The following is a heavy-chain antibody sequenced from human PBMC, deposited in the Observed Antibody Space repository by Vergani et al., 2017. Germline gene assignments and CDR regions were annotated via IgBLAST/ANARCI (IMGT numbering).Heavy chain of an antibody. CDR1: GFTFSSYS. V-gene: IGHV3-49*04. CDR3: TRQQLVSLNWFDP. Sequence: EVQLVESGGGLVKPGGSLRLSCAASGFTFSSYSMNWVRQAPGKGLEWVGFIRSKAYGGTTEYAASVKGRFTISRDDSKSIAYLQMNSLKTEDTAVYYCTRQQLVSLNWFDPWGQGTLVTVSS. CDR2: IRSKAYGGTT. J-gene: IGHJ5*02. D-gene: IGHD6-13*01.